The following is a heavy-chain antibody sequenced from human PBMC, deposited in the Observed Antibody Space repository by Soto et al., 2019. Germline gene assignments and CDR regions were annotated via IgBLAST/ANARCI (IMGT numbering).Heavy chain of an antibody. CDR2: IYYSGST. CDR3: ARFHEATNWFDP. J-gene: IGHJ5*02. Sequence: SETLSLTCTVSGGSISSSSYYWGWIRQPPGKGLEWIGSIYYSGSTYYNPSLKSRVTISVDTSKNQFSLKLSSVTAADTAVYYCARFHEATNWFDPWGQGTVVTVSS. CDR1: GGSISSSSYY. V-gene: IGHV4-39*01.